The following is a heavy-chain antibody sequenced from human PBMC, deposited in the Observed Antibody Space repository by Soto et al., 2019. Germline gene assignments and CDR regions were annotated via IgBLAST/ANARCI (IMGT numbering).Heavy chain of an antibody. J-gene: IGHJ4*02. V-gene: IGHV4-59*08. D-gene: IGHD4-17*01. Sequence: SETLSLTCTVSGGSISSYYWSWIRQPPGKGLEWIGYIYYSGSTNYNPSLKSRVTISVDTSKNQFSLKLSSVTAADTAVYYCARMAYGDYPLDYWGQGTLVTVSS. CDR2: IYYSGST. CDR1: GGSISSYY. CDR3: ARMAYGDYPLDY.